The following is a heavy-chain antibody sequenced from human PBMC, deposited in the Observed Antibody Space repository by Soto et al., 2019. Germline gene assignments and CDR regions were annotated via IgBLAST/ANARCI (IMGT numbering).Heavy chain of an antibody. V-gene: IGHV4-59*01. Sequence: QVQLQESGPGLVKPSETLSLTCSVSGDSISSYHWSWIRQPPGKGLEWIAYVHDSGTTNYSPSLMSRVTMSVDTSKHQLSLRVTSVSSADTAIYYCARSVSGLDSGCYWGQGPLVTVSS. D-gene: IGHD5-12*01. J-gene: IGHJ4*02. CDR2: VHDSGTT. CDR3: ARSVSGLDSGCY. CDR1: GDSISSYH.